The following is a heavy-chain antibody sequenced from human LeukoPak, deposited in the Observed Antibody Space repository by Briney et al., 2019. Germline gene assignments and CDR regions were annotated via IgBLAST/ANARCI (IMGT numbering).Heavy chain of an antibody. D-gene: IGHD4-4*01. J-gene: IGHJ4*02. V-gene: IGHV3-74*01. CDR1: GFTFSSYW. CDR2: INSDGSST. Sequence: GGSLRLSCAASGFTFSSYWMHWVRQAPGKGLVWVSRINSDGSSTSYADSVKGRFTISRDNAKNTLYLQMNSLRAEDTAVYYCASTDRPYYFDYWGQGTLVTVSS. CDR3: ASTDRPYYFDY.